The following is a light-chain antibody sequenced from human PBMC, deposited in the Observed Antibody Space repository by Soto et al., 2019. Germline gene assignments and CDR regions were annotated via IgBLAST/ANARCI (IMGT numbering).Light chain of an antibody. CDR3: CSYAGRYTFD. Sequence: QSALTQPRSVSGSPGQSVTISCTGTSSDVGGYNDVSWYQQHPGKAPKLMIYDVSRRPSGVPDRFSGSKSGNTASLTISGLQAEDEADYYCCSYAGRYTFDFGNGTKVTVL. CDR2: DVS. CDR1: SSDVGGYND. J-gene: IGLJ1*01. V-gene: IGLV2-11*01.